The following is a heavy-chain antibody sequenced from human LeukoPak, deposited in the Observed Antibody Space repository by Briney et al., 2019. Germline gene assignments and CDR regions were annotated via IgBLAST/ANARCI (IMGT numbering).Heavy chain of an antibody. CDR2: ISSSSSYI. CDR3: ARGPIDPTYYYGSGSYYSNWFDP. D-gene: IGHD3-10*01. Sequence: GGSLRLSCAASGFTFSSYSMNWVRQAPGKGLEWVSSISSSSSYIYYADSVKSRFTISRDNAKNSLDLQMNSLRAEDTAVYYCARGPIDPTYYYGSGSYYSNWFDPWGQGTLVTVSS. J-gene: IGHJ5*02. V-gene: IGHV3-21*01. CDR1: GFTFSSYS.